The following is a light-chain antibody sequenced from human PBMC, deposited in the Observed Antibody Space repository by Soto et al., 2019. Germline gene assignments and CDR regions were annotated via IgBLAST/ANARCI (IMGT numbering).Light chain of an antibody. CDR3: CSYAGSSTFGV. J-gene: IGLJ2*01. CDR1: SSDVGSYNL. V-gene: IGLV2-23*03. Sequence: QSALTQPASVSGSPGQSITISCTGTSSDVGSYNLVSWYQQHPGKAPKLMIYEGSKRPSGVSNRFSGSKSGNTASLTISGLQADDEADYYCCSYAGSSTFGVFGGGTKVTVL. CDR2: EGS.